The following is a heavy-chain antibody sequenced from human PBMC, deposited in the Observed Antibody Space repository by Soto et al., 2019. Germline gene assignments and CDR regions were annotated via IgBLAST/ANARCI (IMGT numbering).Heavy chain of an antibody. CDR1: GYTVTSYY. V-gene: IGHV1-46*01. CDR3: ARAAATNIRSWFDP. CDR2: INPSGGST. Sequence: GASVKVPCQASGYTVTSYYMHWVRQAPGQGLEWMGIINPSGGSTSYAQKFQGRVTMTRDTSTSTVYMELSSLRSEDTAVYYCARAAATNIRSWFDPWGQGTLVTVSS. J-gene: IGHJ5*02. D-gene: IGHD2-15*01.